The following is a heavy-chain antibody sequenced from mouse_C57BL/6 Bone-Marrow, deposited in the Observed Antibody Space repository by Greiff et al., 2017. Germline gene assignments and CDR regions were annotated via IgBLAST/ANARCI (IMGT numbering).Heavy chain of an antibody. CDR3: SRQVTTVLATKYFDV. CDR2: ISGGGGNT. CDR1: GFTFSSYT. D-gene: IGHD1-1*01. Sequence: EVKLVESGGGLVKPGGSLKLSCAASGFTFSSYTMSWVRQTPEKRLQWVAAISGGGGNTYYPDSVKGRFTISRDNDKNILYLQMSSLRSAGTALYYCSRQVTTVLATKYFDVWGTGTTVTVSS. J-gene: IGHJ1*03. V-gene: IGHV5-9*01.